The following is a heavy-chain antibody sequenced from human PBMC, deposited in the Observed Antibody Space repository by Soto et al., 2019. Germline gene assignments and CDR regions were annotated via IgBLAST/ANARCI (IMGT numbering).Heavy chain of an antibody. Sequence: XTLSLPCTVSGGSLSSSSYYWGWIRQPPGKGLEWIGSIYYSGSTYYNPSLKIRVTISVEKSKNQFSLKLSSVTAADTAVYYCARHSSSWHSDYWGQGTLGTVSS. CDR1: GGSLSSSSYY. V-gene: IGHV4-39*01. D-gene: IGHD6-13*01. J-gene: IGHJ4*02. CDR2: IYYSGST. CDR3: ARHSSSWHSDY.